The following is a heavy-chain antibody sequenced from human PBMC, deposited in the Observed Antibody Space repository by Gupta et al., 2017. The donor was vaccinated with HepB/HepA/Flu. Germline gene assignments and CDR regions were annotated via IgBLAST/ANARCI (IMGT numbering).Heavy chain of an antibody. CDR2: INPDSGGT. CDR3: ARGYYQDSSGYFY. V-gene: IGHV1-2*04. D-gene: IGHD3-22*01. J-gene: IGHJ4*02. CDR1: GYTFIGYY. Sequence: QVQLVQSGAEVKKPGASVKVSCKASGYTFIGYYVHWVRHVPGQGLEWMGWINPDSGGTNYAQKFQGWITMTRDTSISTAYMELSRLRSDDTAVYYCARGYYQDSSGYFYWGRGTLVTVSS.